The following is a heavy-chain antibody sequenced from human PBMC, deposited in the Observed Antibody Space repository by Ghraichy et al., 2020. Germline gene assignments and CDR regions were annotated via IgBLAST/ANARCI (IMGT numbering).Heavy chain of an antibody. CDR3: ATEPPYYYDSSGYSDAFDI. V-gene: IGHV3-23*01. CDR1: GFTFSSYA. J-gene: IGHJ3*02. CDR2: ISGSGGST. Sequence: GGSLRLSCAASGFTFSSYAMSWVRQAPGKGLEWVSAISGSGGSTYYADSVKGRFTISRDNSKNTLYLQMNSLRAEDTAVYYCATEPPYYYDSSGYSDAFDIWGQGTMVTVSS. D-gene: IGHD3-22*01.